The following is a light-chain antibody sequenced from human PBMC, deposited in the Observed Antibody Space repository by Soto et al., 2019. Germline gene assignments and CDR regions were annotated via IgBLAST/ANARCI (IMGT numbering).Light chain of an antibody. CDR3: LQDYIFPYT. CDR2: GTS. V-gene: IGKV1-6*01. Sequence: AFHMPQSPSSLSVSVGDRVTITCRASQEIRNDLGWYQQKPRKAPKLLIYGTSNLQSGVPSRFSGSGFGTYFTLTISSLQPEDVAIYYGLQDYIFPYTFGQGTKLEIK. CDR1: QEIRND. J-gene: IGKJ2*01.